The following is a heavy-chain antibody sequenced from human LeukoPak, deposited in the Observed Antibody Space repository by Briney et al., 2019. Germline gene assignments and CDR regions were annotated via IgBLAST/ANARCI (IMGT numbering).Heavy chain of an antibody. CDR3: ASRKLGKDY. V-gene: IGHV4-59*02. CDR2: IYYTGT. D-gene: IGHD7-27*01. CDR1: RGSVTDYY. Sequence: SETLSLTCTVSRGSVTDYYWSWIRQSPGKGLEGIGYIYYTGTSYNPSLKSRVTISADTSKNQFCLKLISVTAADTAVYYCASRKLGKDYGGEGTLVTVPS. J-gene: IGHJ4*02.